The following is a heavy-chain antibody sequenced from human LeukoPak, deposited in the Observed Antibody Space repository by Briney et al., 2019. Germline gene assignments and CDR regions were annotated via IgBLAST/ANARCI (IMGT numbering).Heavy chain of an antibody. D-gene: IGHD3-16*02. J-gene: IGHJ4*02. CDR3: STDQFPYYDYVWGSYRIDY. Sequence: GGSLRLSCAVSGFTFSNAWMSWVRQAPGKGLEWVGQIKSKTDGGITDYAAPVKGRFTISRDDSKNTLYLQMNSLKTEDTAVYYCSTDQFPYYDYVWGSYRIDYWGQGTLVTVSS. V-gene: IGHV3-15*01. CDR2: IKSKTDGGIT. CDR1: GFTFSNAW.